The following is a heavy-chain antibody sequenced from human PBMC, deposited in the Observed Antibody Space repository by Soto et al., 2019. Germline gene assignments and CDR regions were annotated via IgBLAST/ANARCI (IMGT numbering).Heavy chain of an antibody. CDR1: GSTFTGYY. CDR3: ARDNERFGEFAFDY. D-gene: IGHD3-10*01. CDR2: INPNSGGT. V-gene: IGHV1-2*04. Sequence: QVQLVQSGAEVKKPGASVKVSCKASGSTFTGYYMHWVRQAPGQGLEWMGGINPNSGGTNYAQKFQGWVTMTRDTSISTAYMELSRLRSDDTAVYYCARDNERFGEFAFDYWGQGTLVTVSS. J-gene: IGHJ4*02.